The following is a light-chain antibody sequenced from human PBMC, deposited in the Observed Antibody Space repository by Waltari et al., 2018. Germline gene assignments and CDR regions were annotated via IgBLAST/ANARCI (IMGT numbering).Light chain of an antibody. CDR3: SSYTTSGTLI. CDR1: ISDVGSYNY. Sequence: QSALTQPASVSGSPGQSITISCTGTISDVGSYNYFSWYQQHPGKPPQLIIYAVTKRPSGVSNRFSGSKSGTTASLTISGLQAEDEADFYCSSYTTSGTLIFGGGTKLTVL. V-gene: IGLV2-14*03. CDR2: AVT. J-gene: IGLJ2*01.